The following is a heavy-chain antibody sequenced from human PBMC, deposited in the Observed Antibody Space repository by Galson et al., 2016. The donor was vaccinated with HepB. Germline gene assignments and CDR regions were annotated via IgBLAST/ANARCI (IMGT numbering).Heavy chain of an antibody. CDR3: ARVAVAGEGYFQH. J-gene: IGHJ1*01. Sequence: SVKVSCKASGYTFTSHAIHWVRQAPGQRLEWMGWINADSGATKLSQKFQGRVTITRDTSASTAYMDLSSLTSEDTAVYYCARVAVAGEGYFQHWGQGPLVAVSS. V-gene: IGHV1-3*01. CDR2: INADSGAT. CDR1: GYTFTSHA. D-gene: IGHD3-10*01.